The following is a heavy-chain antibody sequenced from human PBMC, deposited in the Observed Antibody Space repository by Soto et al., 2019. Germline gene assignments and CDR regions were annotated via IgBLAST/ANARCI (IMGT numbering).Heavy chain of an antibody. CDR2: INAGNGNT. CDR3: ARVRIAAAGTVGRYYYYGMDV. Sequence: ASVKVSCKASGYTFTSYAMHWVRQAPGQRLEWMGWINAGNGNTKYSQKFQGRVTITRDTSASTAYMELSSLRSEDTAVYYCARVRIAAAGTVGRYYYYGMDVWGQGTTVTV. CDR1: GYTFTSYA. V-gene: IGHV1-3*01. J-gene: IGHJ6*02. D-gene: IGHD6-13*01.